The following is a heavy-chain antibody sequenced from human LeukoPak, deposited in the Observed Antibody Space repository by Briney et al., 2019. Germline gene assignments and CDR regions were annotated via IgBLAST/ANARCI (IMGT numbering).Heavy chain of an antibody. D-gene: IGHD1-1*01. CDR1: GYTFTSYA. CDR2: ISAYNGNT. Sequence: ASVKVSCKASGYTFTSYAMNWVRQAPGQGLEWMGWISAYNGNTNYAQKLQGRVTMTTDTSTSTAYMELRSLRSDDTAVYYCARASHWNQLHYFDYWGQGTLVTVSS. V-gene: IGHV1-18*01. J-gene: IGHJ4*02. CDR3: ARASHWNQLHYFDY.